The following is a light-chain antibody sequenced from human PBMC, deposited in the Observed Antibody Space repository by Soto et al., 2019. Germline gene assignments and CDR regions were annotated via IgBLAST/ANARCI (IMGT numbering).Light chain of an antibody. J-gene: IGKJ1*01. Sequence: IVMTQSPFTLSASPVERVTLSCRSIQSVSSNLAWYQQKPGQAPRLLIYGASTRATGIPAKFSGGGSGTEFTLTISSLQSEDFAIYYCQQYKNGWTFGQGTKVDI. CDR3: QQYKNGWT. CDR1: QSVSSN. V-gene: IGKV3-15*01. CDR2: GAS.